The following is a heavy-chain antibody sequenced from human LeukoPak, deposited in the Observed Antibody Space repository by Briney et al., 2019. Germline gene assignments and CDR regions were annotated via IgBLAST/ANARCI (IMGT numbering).Heavy chain of an antibody. Sequence: GGSPRLSCAASGFTFSSYWMHWVRQAPGKGLVWVSRINSDGSSTSYADSVKGRFTISRDNAKNTLYLQMNSLRAEDTAVYYCARGRLWFGEGLAHYYFDYWGQGTLVTVTS. V-gene: IGHV3-74*01. J-gene: IGHJ4*02. CDR2: INSDGSST. D-gene: IGHD3-10*01. CDR3: ARGRLWFGEGLAHYYFDY. CDR1: GFTFSSYW.